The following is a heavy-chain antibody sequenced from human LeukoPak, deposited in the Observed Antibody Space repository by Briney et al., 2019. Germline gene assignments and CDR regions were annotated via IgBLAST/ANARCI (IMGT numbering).Heavy chain of an antibody. CDR3: ARPDCSSTSCYTLSV. D-gene: IGHD2-2*02. CDR1: GFTFSSYS. J-gene: IGHJ6*04. V-gene: IGHV3-21*01. CDR2: ISSSSSYI. Sequence: PGGSLRLSCAASGFTFSSYSMNWVRQAPGKGLEWVSSISSSSSYIYYADSVKGRFTISRDNAKNSLYLQMNSLRAEDTAVYYCARPDCSSTSCYTLSVWGKGTTVTVSS.